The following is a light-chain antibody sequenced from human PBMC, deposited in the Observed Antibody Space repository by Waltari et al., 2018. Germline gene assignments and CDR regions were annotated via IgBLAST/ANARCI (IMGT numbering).Light chain of an antibody. CDR2: AAS. CDR1: QSISTY. J-gene: IGKJ1*01. V-gene: IGKV1-39*01. Sequence: DIQMTQSPSSLSASVGDRVTITCRASQSISTYLNWYQQKPGKAPKLLICAASILQRGVPSRFSGSGSGTDFTLTISSLQPEDFATFYCQQSYSSPRTFGQGTKVEIK. CDR3: QQSYSSPRT.